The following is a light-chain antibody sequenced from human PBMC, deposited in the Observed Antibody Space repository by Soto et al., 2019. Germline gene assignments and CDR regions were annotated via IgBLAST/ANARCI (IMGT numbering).Light chain of an antibody. CDR1: TRDIAAYIY. V-gene: IGLV2-14*01. Sequence: QSALTQPASVSGSLGQSITISCTGTTRDIAAYIYISWYQQLPGKVPKLLIYQVTIRPSGISNRFSGSKSGNTASLTISGLQAEDEAYYYCTSFSSSTSLYVFGTGTKVTVL. J-gene: IGLJ1*01. CDR3: TSFSSSTSLYV. CDR2: QVT.